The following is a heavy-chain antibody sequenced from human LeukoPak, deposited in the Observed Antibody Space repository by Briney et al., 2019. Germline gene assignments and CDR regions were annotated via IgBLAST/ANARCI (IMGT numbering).Heavy chain of an antibody. J-gene: IGHJ5*02. CDR2: IHRSGSP. CDR1: LDSTTSNF. D-gene: IGHD4-17*01. CDR3: ATCRDEFGDYGFTS. Sequence: SETLSLTCTVSLDSTTSNFWSWVRQPPGKGLEWIGEIHRSGSPNYNPSLQSRVTISIDRSRNQIALELSSVTAADTAVYYCATCRDEFGDYGFTSWGQGTLVTVSS. V-gene: IGHV4-4*02.